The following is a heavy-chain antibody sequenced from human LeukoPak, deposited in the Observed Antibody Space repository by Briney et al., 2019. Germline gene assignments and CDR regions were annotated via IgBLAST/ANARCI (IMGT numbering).Heavy chain of an antibody. Sequence: PGGSLRLSCAASGFSVKTNYMSWVRQAPGKGLEWVANMNEDGSEKNYVDSVKGRFTISRDNAQDSLYLQMNSLRAEDTAVYYCARDRGYSNFDYWGQGTLLIVSS. CDR3: ARDRGYSNFDY. CDR1: GFSVKTNY. J-gene: IGHJ4*02. CDR2: MNEDGSEK. D-gene: IGHD4-11*01. V-gene: IGHV3-7*01.